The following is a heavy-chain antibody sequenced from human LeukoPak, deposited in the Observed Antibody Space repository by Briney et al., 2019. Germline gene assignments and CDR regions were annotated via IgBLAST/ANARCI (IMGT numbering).Heavy chain of an antibody. CDR1: GGSFSGYY. J-gene: IGHJ4*02. CDR3: ASVEYYFDY. Sequence: SETLSLTCAVYGGSFSGYYWSWIRQPPGKGLEWIGEINHSGSTNYNPSLKSRVTISVDKSKNQFSLKLSSVTAADTAVYYCASVEYYFDYWGQGTLVTVSS. V-gene: IGHV4-34*01. CDR2: INHSGST.